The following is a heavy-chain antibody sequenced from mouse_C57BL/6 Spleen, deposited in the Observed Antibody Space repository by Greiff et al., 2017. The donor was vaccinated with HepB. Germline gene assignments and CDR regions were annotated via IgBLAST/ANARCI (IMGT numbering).Heavy chain of an antibody. CDR2: IDPENGDT. CDR3: TTKGEGY. CDR1: GFNIKDDY. V-gene: IGHV14-4*01. Sequence: VQLKESGAELVRPGASVKLSCTASGFNIKDDYMHWVKQRPERGLEWIGWIDPENGDTEYASKFQGKATITADTSSNTAYLQLSSLTSEDTAVYYCTTKGEGYWGQGTTLTVSS. J-gene: IGHJ2*01.